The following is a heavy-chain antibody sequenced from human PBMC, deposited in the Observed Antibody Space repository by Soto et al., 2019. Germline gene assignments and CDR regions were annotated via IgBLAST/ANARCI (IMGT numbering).Heavy chain of an antibody. CDR1: GYTFTSYD. V-gene: IGHV1-8*01. CDR3: ARGPTVTTGYYYYYYMDV. J-gene: IGHJ6*03. D-gene: IGHD4-4*01. CDR2: MNPNSGNT. Sequence: ASVKVSCKASGYTFTSYDINWVRQATGQGLEWMGWMNPNSGNTGYAQKFQGRVTMTRNTSISTAYMELSSLRSEDTAVYYCARGPTVTTGYYYYYYMDVWGKGTTVTVSS.